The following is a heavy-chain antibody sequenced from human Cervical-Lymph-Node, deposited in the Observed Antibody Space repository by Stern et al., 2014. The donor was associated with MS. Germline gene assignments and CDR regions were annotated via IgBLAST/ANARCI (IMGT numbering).Heavy chain of an antibody. CDR1: GDYIGHNGKK. J-gene: IGHJ4*02. V-gene: IGHV4-39*01. CDR3: ARMYNWRYFDY. Sequence: VQLLESGTGLVRPGETLTLKGRVAGDYIGHNGKKWGWSRKRQGKGLDWIGNLYYMGPPYYKSSLKGRVSISVDMSKTHFSLRLSSVTAADTAVYYCARMYNWRYFDYWGQGALVTVSS. D-gene: IGHD1-20*01. CDR2: LYYMGPP.